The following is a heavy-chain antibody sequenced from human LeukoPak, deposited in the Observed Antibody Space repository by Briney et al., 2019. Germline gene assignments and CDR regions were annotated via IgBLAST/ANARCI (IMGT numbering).Heavy chain of an antibody. V-gene: IGHV1-3*01. CDR1: GYTFTSYA. D-gene: IGHD5-24*01. CDR2: INAGNGNT. CDR3: ARDPRRDGYTTIGGTFDY. J-gene: IGHJ4*02. Sequence: PRASVKVSCKASGYTFTSYAMHWVRQAPGQRLEWMGWINAGNGNTKYSQKFQGRVTITRDTSASTAYMELSSLRSEDTAVYYCARDPRRDGYTTIGGTFDYWGQGTLVTVSS.